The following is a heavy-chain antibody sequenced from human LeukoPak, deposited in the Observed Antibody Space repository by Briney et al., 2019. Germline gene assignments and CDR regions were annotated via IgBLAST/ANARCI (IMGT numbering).Heavy chain of an antibody. V-gene: IGHV3-66*01. CDR3: ARYDYGRSGFDY. J-gene: IGHJ4*02. CDR1: GFTVSTNY. Sequence: AGGSLRLSCAASGFTVSTNYMTWVRQTPGKGLEWVSVIYSGGTTYYADSVKGRFSISRDNSKNTLYLQMNSLRAEDTAVYYCARYDYGRSGFDYWGQGTLVTVSS. CDR2: IYSGGTT. D-gene: IGHD5-12*01.